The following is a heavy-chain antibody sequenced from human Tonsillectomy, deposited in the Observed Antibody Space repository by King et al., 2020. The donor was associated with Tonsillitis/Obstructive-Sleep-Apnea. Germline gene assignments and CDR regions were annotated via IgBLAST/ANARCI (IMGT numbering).Heavy chain of an antibody. Sequence: QLVQSGAEVKKPGASVKVSCKASGYTFTGNYIHWVRQAPGQGLEWVGRNNPNSGDTIYAQKFQGRVTMTRDTSITTAYMELSRLRSDDTAVYYFAIHYYGSSFNYYYMDVWAKGTTVTVSS. CDR3: AIHYYGSSFNYYYMDV. J-gene: IGHJ6*03. CDR1: GYTFTGNY. CDR2: NNPNSGDT. D-gene: IGHD6-6*01. V-gene: IGHV1-2*06.